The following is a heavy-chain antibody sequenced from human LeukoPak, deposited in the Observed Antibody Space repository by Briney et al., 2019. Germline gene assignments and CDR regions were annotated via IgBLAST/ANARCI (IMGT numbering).Heavy chain of an antibody. CDR3: AKDSAVLPAGEIDY. CDR2: ISWNNGSI. D-gene: IGHD6-13*01. V-gene: IGHV3-9*01. CDR1: GFKFDDYA. J-gene: IGHJ4*02. Sequence: GRSLRLSCAASGFKFDDYAMHWVRQAPGKGLEWVSGISWNNGSIGYAESVKGRFTISRDSVKRSLYLQMNSLRPEDTAFYYCAKDSAVLPAGEIDYWGQGTLVTVSS.